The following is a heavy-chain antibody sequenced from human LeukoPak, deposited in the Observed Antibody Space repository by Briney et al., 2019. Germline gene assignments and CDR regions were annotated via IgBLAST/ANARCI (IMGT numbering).Heavy chain of an antibody. CDR2: INSGSSDI. CDR3: AKGPNYYDSSGYF. D-gene: IGHD3-22*01. Sequence: PGGSLRLSCAASGFTFSNYGMNWVRQAPGKGLEWVSSINSGSSDIYYADSVKGRFTISRDNSKNTLYLQMNSLRAEDTAVYYCAKGPNYYDSSGYFWGQGTLVTVSS. CDR1: GFTFSNYG. J-gene: IGHJ4*02. V-gene: IGHV3-21*04.